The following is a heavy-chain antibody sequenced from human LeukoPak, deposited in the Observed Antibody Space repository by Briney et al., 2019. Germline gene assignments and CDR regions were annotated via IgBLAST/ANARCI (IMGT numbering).Heavy chain of an antibody. CDR1: GYTFSSYS. Sequence: PGGSLRLSCAASGYTFSSYSMNWVRQAPGKGLEWVSYISSSSSTIYYADSVKGRFTISRDNAKNSLYLQMNSLRDEDTTVYYCARDNSEWEFRFDYWGQGTLVTVSS. D-gene: IGHD1-26*01. V-gene: IGHV3-48*02. J-gene: IGHJ4*02. CDR2: ISSSSSTI. CDR3: ARDNSEWEFRFDY.